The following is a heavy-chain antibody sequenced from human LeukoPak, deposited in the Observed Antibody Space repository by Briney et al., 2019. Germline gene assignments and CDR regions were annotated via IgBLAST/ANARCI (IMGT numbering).Heavy chain of an antibody. J-gene: IGHJ5*02. CDR3: ARKFYDFWSGYLNYFDP. Sequence: ASVKVSCKASGYIFFKYDINWVRQAPGQGLEWMGWMNPNSGDTGYAQRFQGRLTMTRNTSTSTAYMELSNLRSEDTAVYYCARKFYDFWSGYLNYFDPWGQGTLVIVSS. V-gene: IGHV1-8*01. CDR2: MNPNSGDT. D-gene: IGHD3/OR15-3a*01. CDR1: GYIFFKYD.